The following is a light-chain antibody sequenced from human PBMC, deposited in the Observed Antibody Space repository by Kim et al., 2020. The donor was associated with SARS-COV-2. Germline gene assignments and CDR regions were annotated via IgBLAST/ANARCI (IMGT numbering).Light chain of an antibody. CDR2: GAS. Sequence: EIVLTQSPGTLSLSPGESATLSCRASQSIRSSYLAWYQQKPGQAPRLLIYGASSRATGITDRFSGSGSGTDFTLTISRLEPDDFAVYHCQQYGDPLTFGQGTRLEIK. V-gene: IGKV3-20*01. CDR3: QQYGDPLT. J-gene: IGKJ5*01. CDR1: QSIRSSY.